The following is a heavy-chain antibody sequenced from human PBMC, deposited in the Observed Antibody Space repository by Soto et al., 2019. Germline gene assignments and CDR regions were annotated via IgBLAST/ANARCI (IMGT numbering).Heavy chain of an antibody. CDR2: TYTGGNS. Sequence: EVQLVQTGGGWIKPGGSLSLSCAASGLSVSDKYMSWVRQAPGKGLEWVSLTYTGGNSYFADFVKGRFIVSRDISKNTLFLHMNSLAAEDTAVYYCAREGYAYGLDFWGQGSLVTVSS. CDR3: AREGYAYGLDF. V-gene: IGHV3-53*02. CDR1: GLSVSDKY. D-gene: IGHD3-10*01. J-gene: IGHJ4*02.